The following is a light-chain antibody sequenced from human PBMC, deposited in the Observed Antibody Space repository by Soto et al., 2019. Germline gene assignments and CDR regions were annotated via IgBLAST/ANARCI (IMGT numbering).Light chain of an antibody. CDR3: MQGSHWPTT. J-gene: IGKJ5*01. CDR2: KVS. V-gene: IGKV2-30*01. Sequence: DIVMTQSPLSLPVTLGQPSSISCRSSHVLLYSDGNTYLNWFHQRPGQSPRRLIYKVSNRDSGVPDRFSGSGSGTDFALKISRVEAEDVGVYYCMQGSHWPTTFGQGTRLEIK. CDR1: HVLLYSDGNTY.